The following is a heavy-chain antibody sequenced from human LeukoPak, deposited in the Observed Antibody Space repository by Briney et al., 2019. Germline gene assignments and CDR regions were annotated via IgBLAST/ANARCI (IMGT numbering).Heavy chain of an antibody. V-gene: IGHV3-7*05. Sequence: GGSLRLSCAASGFTFSSYWMSWVRQAPGKGLEWVANIKQDGSEKYYVDSVKGRITISRDNAKNSLYLQMSSLRAEDTAVYYCARDAVQQPHDCWGQGRLVSVSS. D-gene: IGHD6-13*01. CDR3: ARDAVQQPHDC. CDR1: GFTFSSYW. J-gene: IGHJ4*01. CDR2: IKQDGSEK.